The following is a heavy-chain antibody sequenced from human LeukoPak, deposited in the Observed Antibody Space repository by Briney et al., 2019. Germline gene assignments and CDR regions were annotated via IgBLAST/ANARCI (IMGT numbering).Heavy chain of an antibody. V-gene: IGHV3-7*01. CDR1: GFTFSSNW. CDR3: ARRYFDY. Sequence: GGSLRLSCAASGFTFSSNWMSWVRQAPGKGLEWVANIKQDGSEKYYVDSVKGRFTISRDNAKNSLYLQMNSLRAEDTAVYYCARRYFDYWGRGTLVTVSS. J-gene: IGHJ4*02. CDR2: IKQDGSEK.